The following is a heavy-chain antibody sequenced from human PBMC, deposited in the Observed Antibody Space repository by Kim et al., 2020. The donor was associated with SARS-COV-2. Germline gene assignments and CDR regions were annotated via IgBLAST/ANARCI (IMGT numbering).Heavy chain of an antibody. V-gene: IGHV1-69*13. CDR3: ARSKGGDFDWFGGDY. CDR2: IIPIFGTA. J-gene: IGHJ4*02. D-gene: IGHD3-9*01. Sequence: SVKVSCKASGGTFSSYAISWVRQAPGQGLEWMGGIIPIFGTANYAQKFQGRVTITADESTSTAYMELSSLRSEDTAVYYCARSKGGDFDWFGGDYWGQGTLVTVSS. CDR1: GGTFSSYA.